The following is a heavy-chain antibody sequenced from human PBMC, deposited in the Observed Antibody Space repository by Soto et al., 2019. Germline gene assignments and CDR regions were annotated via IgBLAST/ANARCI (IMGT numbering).Heavy chain of an antibody. CDR1: GFTFSSYA. V-gene: IGHV3-30-3*01. D-gene: IGHD6-19*01. CDR3: ARGDSSGLRSFDY. J-gene: IGHJ4*02. Sequence: PGGSLXXXXXASGFTFSSYAMHWVRQAPGKGLEWVAVISYDGSNKYYADSVKGRFTISRDNSKNTLYLQMNSLRAEDTAVYYCARGDSSGLRSFDYWGQGTLVTVSS. CDR2: ISYDGSNK.